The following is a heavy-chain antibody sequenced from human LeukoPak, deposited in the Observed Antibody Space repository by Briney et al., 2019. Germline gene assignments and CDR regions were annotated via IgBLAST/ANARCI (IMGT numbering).Heavy chain of an antibody. Sequence: PGRSLRLSCAASGFTFDDYAMHWVRQAPGKGLEWVTGISWNSGSIGYADSVKGRFTISRDNAKNFLYLQMNSLRAEDTALYYCVKADLSGGSGSYSYFDYWGQGTLVTVSS. J-gene: IGHJ4*02. D-gene: IGHD1-26*01. CDR3: VKADLSGGSGSYSYFDY. V-gene: IGHV3-9*01. CDR1: GFTFDDYA. CDR2: ISWNSGSI.